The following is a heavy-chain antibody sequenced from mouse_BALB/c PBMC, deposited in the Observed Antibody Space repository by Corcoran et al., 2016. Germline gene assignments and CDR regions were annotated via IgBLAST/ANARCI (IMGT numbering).Heavy chain of an antibody. CDR3: ARRGDYYGSSLFAY. J-gene: IGHJ3*01. D-gene: IGHD1-1*01. CDR2: INPYNDGT. Sequence: EVQLQQSGPELVKPGASVKMSCKASGYTFTSYVMHWVKQKPGQGLEWIGYINPYNDGTKYNEKFKGKATLTSDKSSSTAYMELSSLTSEDSAVYYCARRGDYYGSSLFAYWGQGTLVTVSA. CDR1: GYTFTSYV. V-gene: IGHV1S136*01.